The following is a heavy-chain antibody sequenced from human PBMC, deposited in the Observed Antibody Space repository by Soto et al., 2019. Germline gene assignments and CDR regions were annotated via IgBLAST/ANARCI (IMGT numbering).Heavy chain of an antibody. D-gene: IGHD2-8*02. V-gene: IGHV4-34*01. CDR3: ARDKITGLFDY. Sequence: LSLTCAVYGGSFSGYYWTWIRQPPGTGLEWIGEINHSGSTNYNPSLKSRVTISVDTSKNQFSLKLTSVTAADTAVYYCARDKITGLFDYWGPGTLVTVFS. CDR2: INHSGST. CDR1: GGSFSGYY. J-gene: IGHJ4*02.